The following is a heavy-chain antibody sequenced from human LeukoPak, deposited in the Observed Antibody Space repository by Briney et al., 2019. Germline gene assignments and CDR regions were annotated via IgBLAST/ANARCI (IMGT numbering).Heavy chain of an antibody. CDR1: EFTFSYYA. CDR3: ATYSDPDKLDAFDI. Sequence: GGSLRLSCAASEFTFSYYAMHWVRQAPGKGLEWVANIKKDGSEIFYVDSVKGRFTISRDNAKTSLYLQMNSLRAEDTAVYYCATYSDPDKLDAFDIWGQGTMVTVSS. J-gene: IGHJ3*02. V-gene: IGHV3-7*01. D-gene: IGHD1-1*01. CDR2: IKKDGSEI.